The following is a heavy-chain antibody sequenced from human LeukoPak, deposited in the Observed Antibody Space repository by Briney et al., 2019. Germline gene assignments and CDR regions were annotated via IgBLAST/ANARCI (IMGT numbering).Heavy chain of an antibody. CDR2: ISYDGSNK. V-gene: IGHV3-30*18. CDR1: GFTFSSYG. CDR3: AKDRYSSSWYYFDY. Sequence: GGSLRLSCAASGFTFSSYGMHWVRQAPGKGLEWVAVISYDGSNKYYADSVKGRFTISRDNSKNTLYLQMNSLRAEDTAVYYCAKDRYSSSWYYFDYWGQGTLVTVSS. D-gene: IGHD6-13*01. J-gene: IGHJ4*02.